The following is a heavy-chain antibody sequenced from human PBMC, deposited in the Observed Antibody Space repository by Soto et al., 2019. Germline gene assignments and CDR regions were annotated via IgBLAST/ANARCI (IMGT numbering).Heavy chain of an antibody. J-gene: IGHJ6*02. D-gene: IGHD3-22*01. Sequence: PSETLSLTCTVSGGSISSYYWSWIRQPPGKGLEWIGYIYYSGSTNYNPSLKSRVTISVDTSKNEFSLKLSSVTAADTAVYYCARAVVVGPATPAYYYDGMDVRGPGATVTVS. CDR2: IYYSGST. CDR3: ARAVVVGPATPAYYYDGMDV. V-gene: IGHV4-59*01. CDR1: GGSISSYY.